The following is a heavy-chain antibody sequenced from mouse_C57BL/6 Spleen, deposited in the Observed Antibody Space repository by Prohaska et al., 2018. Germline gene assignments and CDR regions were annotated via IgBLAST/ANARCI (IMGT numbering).Heavy chain of an antibody. CDR1: GYTFTSYW. CDR2: IDPSDSYT. V-gene: IGHV1-50*01. J-gene: IGHJ2*01. D-gene: IGHD4-1*01. CDR3: ARSSNFPDY. Sequence: QVQLQQPGAELVKPGASVKLSCKASGYTFTSYWMQWVKQRPGQGLEWIGEIDPSDSYTNYNQKFKGKATLTVDTSSSTAYMQLSSLTSEDSAVYYCARSSNFPDYWGQGTTLTVSS.